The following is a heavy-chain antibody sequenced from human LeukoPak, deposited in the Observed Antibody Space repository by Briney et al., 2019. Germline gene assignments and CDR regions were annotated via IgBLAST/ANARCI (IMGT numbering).Heavy chain of an antibody. J-gene: IGHJ4*02. V-gene: IGHV3-73*01. Sequence: GGSLRLSCAASGFTFSRYAMHWVRQASGKGLEWVGRIRSKANSYATAYAASVKGRFTISRDDSKNTAYLQMNSLKTEDTAVYYCTRHHYYDSSGYCPFDYWGQGTLVTVSS. D-gene: IGHD3-22*01. CDR2: IRSKANSYAT. CDR1: GFTFSRYA. CDR3: TRHHYYDSSGYCPFDY.